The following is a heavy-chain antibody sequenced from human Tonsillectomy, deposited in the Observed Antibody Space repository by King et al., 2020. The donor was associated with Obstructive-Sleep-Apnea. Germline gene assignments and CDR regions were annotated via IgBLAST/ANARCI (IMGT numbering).Heavy chain of an antibody. CDR3: ARGGADDRPNYSFDV. D-gene: IGHD5-24*01. V-gene: IGHV1-8*02. Sequence: QLVQSGAEVKKPGASVKVSCTASGYAFTDCDINWVRQATGQGLEWMGWMNHNSDNKAFAQKFQGRITMTRNTAMSTAYKELSGLRAEDTAVYYCARGGADDRPNYSFDVWGQGKMVTVSS. CDR1: GYAFTDCD. CDR2: MNHNSDNK. J-gene: IGHJ3*01.